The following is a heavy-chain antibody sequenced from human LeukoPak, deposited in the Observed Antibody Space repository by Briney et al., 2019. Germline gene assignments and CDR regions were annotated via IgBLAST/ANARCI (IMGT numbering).Heavy chain of an antibody. V-gene: IGHV1-3*01. D-gene: IGHD5-18*01. CDR1: GYTFTSYA. CDR3: ARADAREYSYGPAKSPKFDY. J-gene: IGHJ4*02. Sequence: ASVSVSCKASGYTFTSYAMHWVRQAPGQRLEGMGGINAGNGNTKYSQKFQGRVTITRDTSASTAYMELSSLRSEDTAVYYCARADAREYSYGPAKSPKFDYWGQGTLVTVSS. CDR2: INAGNGNT.